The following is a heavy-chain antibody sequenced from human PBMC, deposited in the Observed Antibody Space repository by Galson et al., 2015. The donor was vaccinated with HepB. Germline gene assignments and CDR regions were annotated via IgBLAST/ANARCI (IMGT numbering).Heavy chain of an antibody. CDR3: ARDRESMEFDY. J-gene: IGHJ4*02. D-gene: IGHD1-1*01. CDR2: ISYDGSNK. CDR1: GFTFSSHA. V-gene: IGHV3-30*04. Sequence: SLRLSCAASGFTFSSHAMHWVRQAPGKGLEWVAVISYDGSNKYYADSVKGRFTISRDNSKNTLYLQMNSLRAEDTAVYYCARDRESMEFDYWGQGTLVTVSS.